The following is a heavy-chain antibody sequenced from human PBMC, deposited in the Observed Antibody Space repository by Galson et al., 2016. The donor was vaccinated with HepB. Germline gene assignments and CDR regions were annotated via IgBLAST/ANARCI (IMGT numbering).Heavy chain of an antibody. CDR2: INSRGPT. Sequence: TLSLTCSVSGGSISSGAFYWTWIRQHPGKGLEWIGFINSRGPTYYNPSLKSRLTISMDTSRSHFSLNLTSVTAADTALYYCARRPYLWGSPQVFDYWGQGILVTVSS. V-gene: IGHV4-31*03. J-gene: IGHJ4*02. D-gene: IGHD3-16*01. CDR1: GGSISSGAFY. CDR3: ARRPYLWGSPQVFDY.